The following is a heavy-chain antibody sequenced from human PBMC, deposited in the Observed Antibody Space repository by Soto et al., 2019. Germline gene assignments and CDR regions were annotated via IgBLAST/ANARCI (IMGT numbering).Heavy chain of an antibody. J-gene: IGHJ6*02. V-gene: IGHV4-31*03. Sequence: QVQLQESGPGLVKPSQTLSLTCTVSGGSISSGGYYWSWIRQHPGKGLEWIGYIYYSGSTYYNPSLKSRVTISVDTSKTQFSLKLSSVTAADTAVYYCASGDCGGDCYPYYYYGMDVWGQGTTVTVSS. CDR1: GGSISSGGYY. CDR2: IYYSGST. D-gene: IGHD2-21*02. CDR3: ASGDCGGDCYPYYYYGMDV.